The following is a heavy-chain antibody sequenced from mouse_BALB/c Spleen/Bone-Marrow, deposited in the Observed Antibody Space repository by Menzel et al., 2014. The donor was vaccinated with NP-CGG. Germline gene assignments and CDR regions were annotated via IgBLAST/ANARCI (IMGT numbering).Heavy chain of an antibody. CDR2: ISGGGSYT. J-gene: IGHJ2*01. CDR1: GFTSSSYG. CDR3: ARQYGSSYFDY. V-gene: IGHV5-9-2*01. D-gene: IGHD1-1*01. Sequence: EVQLVESGGGLVKPGGSLKLSCAASGFTSSSYGMSWVRQTPEKRLEWVATISGGGSYTYYPDSVKGRFTISRDNAKNNLYLQMSSLRSEDTALYYCARQYGSSYFDYWGQGTTPTVSS.